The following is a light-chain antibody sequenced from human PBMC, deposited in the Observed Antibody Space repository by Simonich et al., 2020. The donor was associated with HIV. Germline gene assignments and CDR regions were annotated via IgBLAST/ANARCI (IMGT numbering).Light chain of an antibody. CDR3: SSYTSTNSPVV. CDR1: TSDLGVYDS. Sequence: QSALTQPASVSGSPGQSITISCTETTSDLGVYDSVSWYQQHPGKAPNLIISDVNNRPSGVSSRFSGSKSGNTASLAISGLQAEDEADYYCSSYTSTNSPVVFGGGTRLTVL. CDR2: DVN. J-gene: IGLJ3*02. V-gene: IGLV2-14*03.